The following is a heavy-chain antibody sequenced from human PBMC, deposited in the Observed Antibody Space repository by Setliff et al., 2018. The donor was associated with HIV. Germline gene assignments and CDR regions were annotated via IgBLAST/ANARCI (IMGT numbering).Heavy chain of an antibody. CDR3: ARNSPFPPSSGAHFDF. CDR1: GYSFTTYS. CDR2: IHTSTGKP. D-gene: IGHD3-22*01. J-gene: IGHJ4*02. Sequence: ASVKVSCKASGYSFTTYSINWLRQAPGQGPEWMGWIHTSTGKPTYVRDFTGRSVFSLDTSVNTAFLQISDLKTEDTAVYYCARNSPFPPSSGAHFDFWGPGTLVTVSS. V-gene: IGHV7-4-1*02.